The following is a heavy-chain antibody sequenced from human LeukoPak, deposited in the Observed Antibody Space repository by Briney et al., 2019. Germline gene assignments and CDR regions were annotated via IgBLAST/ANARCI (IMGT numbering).Heavy chain of an antibody. J-gene: IGHJ4*02. CDR1: GYTFTSYG. CDR2: ISAYNGNT. D-gene: IGHD3-9*01. CDR3: AREEGGYDILTGYYTRDYFDY. V-gene: IGHV1-18*01. Sequence: ASVKVPCKASGYTFTSYGISWVRQAPGQGLEWMGWISAYNGNTNYAQKLQGRVTMTTDTSTSTAYMELRGLRSDDTAVYYCAREEGGYDILTGYYTRDYFDYWGQGTLVTVSS.